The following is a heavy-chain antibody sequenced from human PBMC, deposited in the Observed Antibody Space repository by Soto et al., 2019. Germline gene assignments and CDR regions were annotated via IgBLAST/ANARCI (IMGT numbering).Heavy chain of an antibody. D-gene: IGHD2-2*01. Sequence: ASVKVSCKASGYTFTSYGISWVRQAPGQGLEWMGWSSTYNGNTNYAQKLQGRVTMTTDTSTSTAYMELRSLRSDDTAVYYCARERGLDRDSPDIVLVPAAMPYDYWGQGTLVTVSS. CDR1: GYTFTSYG. J-gene: IGHJ4*02. V-gene: IGHV1-18*01. CDR3: ARERGLDRDSPDIVLVPAAMPYDY. CDR2: SSTYNGNT.